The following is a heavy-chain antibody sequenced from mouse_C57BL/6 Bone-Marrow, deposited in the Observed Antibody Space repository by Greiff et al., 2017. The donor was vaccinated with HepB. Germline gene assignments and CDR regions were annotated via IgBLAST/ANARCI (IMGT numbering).Heavy chain of an antibody. D-gene: IGHD1-1*01. CDR2: ISSGSSTI. V-gene: IGHV5-17*01. J-gene: IGHJ4*01. Sequence: EVKLVESGGGLVKPGGSLKLSCAASGFTFSDYGMHWVRQAPEKGLEWVAYISSGSSTIYYADTVKGRFTISRDNAKNTLFLQMTSLRSEDTAMYYCAIITTVVARDYAMDYWGQGTSVTVSS. CDR1: GFTFSDYG. CDR3: AIITTVVARDYAMDY.